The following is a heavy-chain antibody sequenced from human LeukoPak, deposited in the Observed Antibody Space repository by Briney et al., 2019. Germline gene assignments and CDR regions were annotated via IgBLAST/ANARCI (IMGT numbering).Heavy chain of an antibody. V-gene: IGHV4-34*01. CDR1: GGSFSGYY. Sequence: SETLSLTCAVSGGSFSGYYWSWIRQPPGKGLEWIGEINHSGSTNYNPSLKSRVTISVDTSKNQFSLKLSSVTAAVTAVYYCARTLLAYDAFDIFGQGTMVTVSS. CDR2: INHSGST. CDR3: ARTLLAYDAFDI. J-gene: IGHJ3*02.